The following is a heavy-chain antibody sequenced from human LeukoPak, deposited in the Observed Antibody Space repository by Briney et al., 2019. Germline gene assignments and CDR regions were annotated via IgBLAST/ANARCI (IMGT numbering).Heavy chain of an antibody. J-gene: IGHJ4*02. V-gene: IGHV1-2*02. CDR1: GYTFTGYY. Sequence: ASVKVSCKASGYTFTGYYMHSVRHTPGQGLEWMGWINPNSGGTNYAQKFQGRVTMTRDTSSSTAYMELSRLRSDDTAVYYCARDSFLRFLEWLSETVYYFDYWGQGTLVTVSS. CDR2: INPNSGGT. D-gene: IGHD3-3*01. CDR3: ARDSFLRFLEWLSETVYYFDY.